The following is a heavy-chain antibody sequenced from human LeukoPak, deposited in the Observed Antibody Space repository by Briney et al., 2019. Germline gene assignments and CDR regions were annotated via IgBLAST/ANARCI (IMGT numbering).Heavy chain of an antibody. CDR2: INPSGGST. V-gene: IGHV1-46*01. Sequence: ASVKVSCKASGYTFTSYYMHWVRQAPGQGLEWMGIINPSGGSTSYAQKFQGRVTMTRDMSTSTVYMELSSLRSEDTAVYYCARDHRQWLGRGGFDYWGQGTLVTVSS. J-gene: IGHJ4*02. D-gene: IGHD6-19*01. CDR1: GYTFTSYY. CDR3: ARDHRQWLGRGGFDY.